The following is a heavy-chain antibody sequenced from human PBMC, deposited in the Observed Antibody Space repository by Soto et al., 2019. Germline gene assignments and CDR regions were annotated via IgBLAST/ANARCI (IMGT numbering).Heavy chain of an antibody. D-gene: IGHD3-16*02. Sequence: QVQLQESGPGLVKPSQTLSLTCTVSGGSISGGDYYWSWIRQPPGKGLEWIGYIYYSGSTYYNPXLKSRVTISVDXSXNXXSLKLSSVTAADTAVYYCARVVDYVWGSYRGALDYWGQGTLVTVSS. CDR3: ARVVDYVWGSYRGALDY. J-gene: IGHJ4*02. CDR2: IYYSGST. CDR1: GGSISGGDYY. V-gene: IGHV4-30-4*01.